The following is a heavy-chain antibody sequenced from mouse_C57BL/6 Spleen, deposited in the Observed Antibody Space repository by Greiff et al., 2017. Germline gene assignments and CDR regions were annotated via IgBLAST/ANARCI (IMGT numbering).Heavy chain of an antibody. CDR2: IDPSDSYT. J-gene: IGHJ2*01. D-gene: IGHD2-1*01. V-gene: IGHV1-69*01. CDR1: GYTFTSYW. Sequence: QVQLQQPGAELVMPGASVKLSCKASGYTFTSYWMHWVKQRPGQGLEWIGEIDPSDSYTNYNQKFKGKSTLTVDKSSSTAYMQLSSLTSEDSAVYYCARRAGTTMVTYFGYWGQGTTLTVSS. CDR3: ARRAGTTMVTYFGY.